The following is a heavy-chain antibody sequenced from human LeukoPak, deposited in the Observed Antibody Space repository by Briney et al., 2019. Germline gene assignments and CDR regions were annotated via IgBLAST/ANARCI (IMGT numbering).Heavy chain of an antibody. CDR2: VHYTGTT. CDR1: GGSISGYY. Sequence: SETLSLTCTVSGGSISGYYWNWIRQSPGKGLEWIGYVHYTGTTAYNPSLQSRVTISLDTSKNQLSLKLSSVTAADTAVYYCARLTWDTTMVRYYFDFWGQGTLVTVSS. J-gene: IGHJ4*02. CDR3: ARLTWDTTMVRYYFDF. D-gene: IGHD5-18*01. V-gene: IGHV4-59*08.